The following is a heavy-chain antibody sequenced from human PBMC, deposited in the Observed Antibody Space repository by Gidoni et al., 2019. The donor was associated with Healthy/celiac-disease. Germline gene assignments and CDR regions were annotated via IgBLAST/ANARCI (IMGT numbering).Heavy chain of an antibody. D-gene: IGHD3-3*01. J-gene: IGHJ4*02. CDR3: ATGLIFGPEGYFDY. CDR2: FDPEDGET. V-gene: IGHV1-24*01. Sequence: QVQLVQSGAAVKKPGAYVKVSCKVSGSTLTALSMHWVRQAHGKGLEWMGGFDPEDGETIYAQKVQGRVTMTEDTSTDTAYMELSSLRSEDTAVYYCATGLIFGPEGYFDYWGQGTLVTVSS. CDR1: GSTLTALS.